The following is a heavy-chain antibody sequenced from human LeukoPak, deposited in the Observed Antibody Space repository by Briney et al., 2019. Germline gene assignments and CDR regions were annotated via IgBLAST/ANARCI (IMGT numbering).Heavy chain of an antibody. CDR1: GGTFSSYA. CDR3: AGGDPYCGGDCYWWFDY. Sequence: GSSVKVSCKASGGTFSSYAISWVRQAPGQGLEWMGGIFPIFGTANYAQKFQGRVTITADESTSTAYMELSSLRSEDTAVYYCAGGDPYCGGDCYWWFDYWGQGTLVTVSS. J-gene: IGHJ4*02. CDR2: IFPIFGTA. D-gene: IGHD2-21*01. V-gene: IGHV1-69*01.